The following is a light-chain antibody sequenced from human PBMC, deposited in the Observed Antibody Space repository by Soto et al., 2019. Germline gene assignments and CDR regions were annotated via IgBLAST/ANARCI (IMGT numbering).Light chain of an antibody. CDR2: GAS. J-gene: IGKJ4*01. CDR1: QAMSSW. Sequence: DIQMTQSPSSVSASVGDRVTITCRASQAMSSWLAWYQQRPGKAPTLLIYGASNLQNGVPSRFSGSGSGTAFTLTFSNLQPEDFATYYCQQANSYQLTFGRGARVDIK. CDR3: QQANSYQLT. V-gene: IGKV1-12*01.